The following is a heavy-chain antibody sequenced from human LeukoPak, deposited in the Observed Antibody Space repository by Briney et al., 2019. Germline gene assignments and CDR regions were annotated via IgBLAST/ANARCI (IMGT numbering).Heavy chain of an antibody. Sequence: GGSLRLSCAASGLSFSSYGMSWVRQSPGKGLEWVSSISRSGSSTYYADSVKGRFTISRDNPKNTVYLQMNSLRAEDTAVYYCAEITMIRGFDYWGQGTLVTVSS. J-gene: IGHJ4*02. CDR1: GLSFSSYG. CDR3: AEITMIRGFDY. V-gene: IGHV3-23*01. CDR2: ISRSGSST. D-gene: IGHD3-10*01.